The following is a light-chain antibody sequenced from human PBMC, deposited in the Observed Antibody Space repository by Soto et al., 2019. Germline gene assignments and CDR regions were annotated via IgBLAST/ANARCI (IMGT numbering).Light chain of an antibody. CDR2: GAS. CDR1: QSVSSSY. CDR3: QQYGSSPTV. Sequence: EIVLTQSPGTLSLSPGERATLSCRASQSVSSSYLAWYQQKPGQAPRLLIYGASSRATGIPDRSRGSGSGTDFTLTISRLEPEDFAVYYCQQYGSSPTVFGGGTKVEIK. J-gene: IGKJ4*01. V-gene: IGKV3-20*01.